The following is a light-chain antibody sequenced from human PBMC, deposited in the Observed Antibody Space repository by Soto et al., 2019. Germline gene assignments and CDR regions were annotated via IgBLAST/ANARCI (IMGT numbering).Light chain of an antibody. CDR2: AAS. CDR3: QQLNDYPSVP. Sequence: DIQLTQSPSFLSASVGDRVTITCRASQGISSYLAWYQHRPGKAPKLLIYAASTLQGGVPSRFSGSGSGTEFTLTISSLQPEDFATYYCQQLNDYPSVPFGGGTKVEIK. CDR1: QGISSY. V-gene: IGKV1-9*01. J-gene: IGKJ4*01.